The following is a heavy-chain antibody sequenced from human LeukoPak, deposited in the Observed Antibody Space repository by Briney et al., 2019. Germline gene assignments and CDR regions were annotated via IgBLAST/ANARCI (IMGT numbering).Heavy chain of an antibody. CDR3: ASHYGDQGGNWFDP. V-gene: IGHV4-34*01. J-gene: IGHJ5*02. D-gene: IGHD4-17*01. CDR2: INHSGST. CDR1: GGSFSGYY. Sequence: SETLSLTCAVYGGSFSGYYWSWIRQPPGKGLEWIGEINHSGSTNYNPSLKSRVTISVDTSKNQFSLKLSSVTAADTAVYYCASHYGDQGGNWFDPWGQGTLVTVSS.